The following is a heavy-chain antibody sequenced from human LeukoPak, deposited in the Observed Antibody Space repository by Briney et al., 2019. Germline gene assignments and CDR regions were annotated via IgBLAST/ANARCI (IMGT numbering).Heavy chain of an antibody. Sequence: PSETLSLTCAVYGGSFSGYYWSWIRQPPGKGLEWIGEINHSGSTNYNPSLKSRVTISVDTSKNQFSLNLSSVTAADTAMYYCARDRSPEGYYDSSHWDYYHGMDVWGQGTTVTVSS. CDR1: GGSFSGYY. CDR2: INHSGST. D-gene: IGHD3-22*01. CDR3: ARDRSPEGYYDSSHWDYYHGMDV. V-gene: IGHV4-34*01. J-gene: IGHJ6*02.